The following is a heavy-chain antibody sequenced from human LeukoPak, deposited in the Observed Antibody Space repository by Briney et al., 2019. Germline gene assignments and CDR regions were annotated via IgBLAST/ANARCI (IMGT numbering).Heavy chain of an antibody. CDR2: IIPIFGTA. CDR3: ARDPGTTMTPHNWFDP. Sequence: SVKVSCKASGGTFSSYAISWVRQAPGQGLEWIGGIIPIFGTANYAQKLQGRVTMTTDTSTSTAYMELRSLRSDDTAVYYCARDPGTTMTPHNWFDPWGQGTLVTVSS. J-gene: IGHJ5*02. CDR1: GGTFSSYA. D-gene: IGHD4-11*01. V-gene: IGHV1-69*05.